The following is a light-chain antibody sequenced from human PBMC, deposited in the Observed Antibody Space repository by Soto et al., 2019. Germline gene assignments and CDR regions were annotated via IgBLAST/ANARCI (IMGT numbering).Light chain of an antibody. CDR2: KDS. CDR1: QRLVNSDGHTY. J-gene: IGKJ1*01. CDR3: MQGTHWSPT. V-gene: IGKV2-30*01. Sequence: DVVMTQSPLSLSVTLGQPASISCRSSQRLVNSDGHTYLNWFQQRPGQSPRRLIYKDSIRDSGVPGRFGGSGSGTDFTLKISRVEAEDVGGYYCMQGTHWSPTFGQGTKVEIK.